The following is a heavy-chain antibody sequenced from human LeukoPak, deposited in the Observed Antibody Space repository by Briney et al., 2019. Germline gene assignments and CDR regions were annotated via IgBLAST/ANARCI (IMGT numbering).Heavy chain of an antibody. CDR3: ARLRWEKWELLQPFDY. D-gene: IGHD1-26*01. V-gene: IGHV5-51*01. CDR1: GYYFSSYW. CDR2: IYPGDSET. J-gene: IGHJ4*02. Sequence: GESLKISCEASGYYFSSYWIAWVRQMPGKGLEWMGIIYPGDSETKYSPSFEGHVTISADKSINTAYLQWRSLKASDTAMYYCARLRWEKWELLQPFDYWGQGTLVTVSS.